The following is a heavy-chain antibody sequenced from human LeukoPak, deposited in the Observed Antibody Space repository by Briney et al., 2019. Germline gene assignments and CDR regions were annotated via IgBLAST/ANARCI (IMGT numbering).Heavy chain of an antibody. J-gene: IGHJ4*02. CDR1: AYTFIDYY. D-gene: IGHD2/OR15-2a*01. V-gene: IGHV1-69-2*01. CDR2: VDPEDGEA. Sequence: ASVKVSCKASAYTFIDYYIHWVQQAPGKGLEWMGRVDPEDGEATFAEKFQDRVTLSADTSTDTSYVELSSLRAEDTAVYYCSVSMSTIDYWGQGTLVTVSS. CDR3: SVSMSTIDY.